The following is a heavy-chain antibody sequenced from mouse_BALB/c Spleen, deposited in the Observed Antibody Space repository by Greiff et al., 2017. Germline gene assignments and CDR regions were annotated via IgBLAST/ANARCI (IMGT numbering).Heavy chain of an antibody. CDR3: TGRIYYGNPWFAY. CDR2: INPSNGGT. CDR1: GYTFTSYY. Sequence: QVQLQQPGAELVKPGASVKLSCKASGYTFTSYYMYWVKQRPGQGLEWIGGINPSNGGTNFNEKFKSKATLTVDKSSSTAYMQLSSLTSEDSAVYYCTGRIYYGNPWFAYWGQGTLVTVSA. D-gene: IGHD2-1*01. J-gene: IGHJ3*01. V-gene: IGHV1S81*02.